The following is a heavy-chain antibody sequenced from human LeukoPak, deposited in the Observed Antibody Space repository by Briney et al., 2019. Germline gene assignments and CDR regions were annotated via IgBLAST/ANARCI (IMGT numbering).Heavy chain of an antibody. Sequence: SETLSLTCTVSGGSTSSYYWSWIRQPPGKGLEWIGYIYYSGTTNYNPSLKSRVTISVDTSKNQFSLKLSSVTAADTAVYYCARLGRDDSSGYYPYWGQGTLVTVSS. V-gene: IGHV4-59*08. CDR2: IYYSGTT. J-gene: IGHJ4*02. CDR3: ARLGRDDSSGYYPY. CDR1: GGSTSSYY. D-gene: IGHD3-22*01.